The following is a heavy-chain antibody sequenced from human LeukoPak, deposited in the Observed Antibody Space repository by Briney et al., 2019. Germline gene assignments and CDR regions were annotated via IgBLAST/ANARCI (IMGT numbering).Heavy chain of an antibody. CDR2: IFAGDADT. J-gene: IGHJ3*01. Sequence: GESLKISCKDSGYSFTSYLIGWVRQMPGKGLEWMGIIFAGDADTRYSPSFQGQVTISADKSISTAYLQWSSLKASDTAMYYCARYAAVNDAFDVWGQGTMVTVSS. V-gene: IGHV5-51*01. CDR3: ARYAAVNDAFDV. CDR1: GYSFTSYL. D-gene: IGHD2-2*01.